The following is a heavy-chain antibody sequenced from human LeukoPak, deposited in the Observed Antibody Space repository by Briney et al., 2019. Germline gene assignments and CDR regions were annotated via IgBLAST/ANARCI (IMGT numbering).Heavy chain of an antibody. CDR2: LYSDGNT. CDR1: GFTVITND. CDR3: ARGVEPLAANTLAY. V-gene: IGHV3-53*01. D-gene: IGHD1-14*01. Sequence: GGSLRLSCAASGFTVITNDMTWVRQAPGKGLEWVSVLYSDGNTKYADSVQGRFTISRDNSKNNLYLQMNSLSPDDTAVYYCARGVEPLAANTLAYWGQGTLVTVSS. J-gene: IGHJ4*02.